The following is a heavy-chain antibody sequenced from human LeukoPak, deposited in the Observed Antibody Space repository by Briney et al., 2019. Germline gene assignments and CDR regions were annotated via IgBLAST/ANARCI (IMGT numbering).Heavy chain of an antibody. D-gene: IGHD3-10*01. CDR3: ARAPPSYYGSGSYEAISPNDY. Sequence: ASVKVSCKASGYTFTSYGISWVRQATGQGLEWMGWISAYNGNTNYAQKLQGRVTMTTDTSTSTAYMELRSLRSDDTAVYYCARAPPSYYGSGSYEAISPNDYWGQGTLVTVSS. CDR2: ISAYNGNT. J-gene: IGHJ4*02. CDR1: GYTFTSYG. V-gene: IGHV1-18*01.